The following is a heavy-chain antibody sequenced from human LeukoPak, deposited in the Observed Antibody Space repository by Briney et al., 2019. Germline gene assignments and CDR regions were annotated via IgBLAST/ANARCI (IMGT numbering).Heavy chain of an antibody. CDR2: MNPNSGAT. D-gene: IGHD1-14*01. V-gene: IGHV1-2*02. J-gene: IGHJ5*02. Sequence: GASVKVSCRTSGYTFTSYYMHWVRQAPGQGLEWIGWMNPNSGATNYAQKFQGRDTMTRDTSSSTAYMELSSLTSEDTAVYYCATTLRNNPPWGQGTLVTVSS. CDR3: ATTLRNNPP. CDR1: GYTFTSYY.